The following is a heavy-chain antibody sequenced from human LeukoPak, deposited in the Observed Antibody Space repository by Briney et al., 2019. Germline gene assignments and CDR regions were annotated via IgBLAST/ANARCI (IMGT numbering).Heavy chain of an antibody. V-gene: IGHV3-23*01. Sequence: GGSLRLSCAASEFTFSSYGMSWVRQAPGKGLEWVSAISGSGGSTYYADSVKGRFTISRDNSKNSLYLQMNSLRAEDTAVYYCARFQQLSYYYYYMDVWGKGTTVTVSS. CDR2: ISGSGGST. J-gene: IGHJ6*03. CDR1: EFTFSSYG. D-gene: IGHD6-13*01. CDR3: ARFQQLSYYYYYMDV.